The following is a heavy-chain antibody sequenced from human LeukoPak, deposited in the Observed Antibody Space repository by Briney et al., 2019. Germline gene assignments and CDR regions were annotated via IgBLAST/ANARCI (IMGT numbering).Heavy chain of an antibody. CDR2: IYHSGST. J-gene: IGHJ4*02. V-gene: IGHV4-59*12. CDR3: ARVIARLPNYFDY. D-gene: IGHD2-21*01. CDR1: GGFNTHYY. Sequence: PSETLSLTCSVSGGFNTHYYWSWMRQPPGKGLEWIGYIYHSGSTNYNPSLKSRVTISVDRSKNQFSLKLSSVTAADTAVYYCARVIARLPNYFDYWGQGTLVTVS.